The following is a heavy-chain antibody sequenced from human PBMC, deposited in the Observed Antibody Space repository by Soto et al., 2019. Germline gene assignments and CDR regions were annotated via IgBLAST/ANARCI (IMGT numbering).Heavy chain of an antibody. J-gene: IGHJ4*02. CDR1: GFTFSDYY. D-gene: IGHD5-12*01. V-gene: IGHV3-11*01. CDR3: SRRGATTRNFDY. CDR2: ISSGGSSI. Sequence: QVQLVESGGGLVKPGGSLRLSCAASGFTFSDYYMSWSRQAPGKGLEWLSYISSGGSSIYYADSVKGRFTISRDNAKNSLYLQMNSLRAEDTAVYYCSRRGATTRNFDYWGQGTLVTVSS.